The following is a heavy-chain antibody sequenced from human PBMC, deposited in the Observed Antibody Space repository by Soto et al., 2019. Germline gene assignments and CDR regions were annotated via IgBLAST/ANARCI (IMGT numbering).Heavy chain of an antibody. CDR2: VFYTGNS. J-gene: IGHJ3*02. CDR3: ARVGGAPLGAFDI. CDR1: GGSVTSYY. D-gene: IGHD1-26*01. V-gene: IGHV4-59*02. Sequence: QVQLQESGPGLVKPSETLSLTCGVSGGSVTSYYWSWIRQPPGKGLEYIGHVFYTGNSNYSPSLKSRVTLSVDTSKNQFSLKLRSLTAADTAVYFCARVGGAPLGAFDIWGQGTMVTVSS.